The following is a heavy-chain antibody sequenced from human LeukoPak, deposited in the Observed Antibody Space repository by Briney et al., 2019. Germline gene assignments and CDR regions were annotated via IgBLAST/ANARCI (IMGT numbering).Heavy chain of an antibody. J-gene: IGHJ4*02. CDR3: AKVATGNIVVVTALYY. Sequence: GGSLRLSCADSGLTYSRYVMHWVGQAPGKGLEWVAIISYDGSNKFYADSVKGRFTISRENYKKKLYMQMRRLGPEETDRYYGAKVATGNIVVVTALYYWGQGTLVTVSS. V-gene: IGHV3-30*18. D-gene: IGHD2-21*02. CDR2: ISYDGSNK. CDR1: GLTYSRYV.